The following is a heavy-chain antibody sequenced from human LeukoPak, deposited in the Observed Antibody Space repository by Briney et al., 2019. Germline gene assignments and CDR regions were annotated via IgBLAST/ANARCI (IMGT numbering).Heavy chain of an antibody. CDR2: INPNSGGT. D-gene: IGHD2-15*01. Sequence: GASVKVSCKASGYTFTGYYMHWVRQAPGQGLEWMGWINPNSGGTNYAQKFRGRVTMTRDTSISTAYMELSRLRSDDTAVCYCARDPRFCSGGSCYSPYYYYYYGMDVWGQGTTVTVSS. CDR3: ARDPRFCSGGSCYSPYYYYYYGMDV. J-gene: IGHJ6*02. CDR1: GYTFTGYY. V-gene: IGHV1-2*02.